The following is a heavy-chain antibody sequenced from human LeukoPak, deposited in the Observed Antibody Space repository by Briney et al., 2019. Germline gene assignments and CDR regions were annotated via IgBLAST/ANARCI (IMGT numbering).Heavy chain of an antibody. V-gene: IGHV1-8*01. D-gene: IGHD5-24*01. CDR3: VRGAMATRVLDF. J-gene: IGHJ4*02. CDR1: GYTFTNYD. Sequence: ASVKVSCKTSGYTFTNYDINWVRQATGQGLEWMGWLSPNSGNTAYAQKFRGSVTMTMNTSISTAYMDLSSLRSEDTAVYYCVRGAMATRVLDFWGQGTQVTVSS. CDR2: LSPNSGNT.